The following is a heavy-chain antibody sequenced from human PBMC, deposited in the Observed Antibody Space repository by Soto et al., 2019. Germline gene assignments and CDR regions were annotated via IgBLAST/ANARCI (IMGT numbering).Heavy chain of an antibody. CDR1: GGTFSSYA. J-gene: IGHJ3*02. CDR3: ASPLYCSGGSCYSRAAFDI. V-gene: IGHV1-69*13. D-gene: IGHD2-15*01. Sequence: SVKVSCKASGGTFSSYAISWVRQAPGQGLEWMGGIIPIFGTANYAQQFQGRVTITADESTSTAYMELSSLRSEDTAVYYCASPLYCSGGSCYSRAAFDIWGHGTMVTVSS. CDR2: IIPIFGTA.